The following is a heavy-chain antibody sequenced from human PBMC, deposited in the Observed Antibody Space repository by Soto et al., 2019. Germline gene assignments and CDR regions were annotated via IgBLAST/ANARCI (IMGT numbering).Heavy chain of an antibody. CDR3: ATPGVLAVAGPDAFDI. D-gene: IGHD6-19*01. V-gene: IGHV1-3*01. J-gene: IGHJ3*02. CDR2: INAGNGNT. CDR1: GYTFTSYA. Sequence: GASVKVSCKASGYTFTSYAMHWVRQAPGQRLEWMGWINAGNGNTKYSQKFQGRVTITRDTSASTAYMELSSLRSEDTAVYYCATPGVLAVAGPDAFDIWGKGTMVTVSS.